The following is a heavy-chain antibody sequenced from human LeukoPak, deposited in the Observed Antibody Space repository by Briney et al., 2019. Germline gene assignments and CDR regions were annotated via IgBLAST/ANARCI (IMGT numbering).Heavy chain of an antibody. CDR3: ARAVSDGSGSYYYYYYMDV. Sequence: GGSLRLSCAASGFTFSSYDMHWVRQATGKGLEWVSTIGTAGDTYYPGSVKGRFTISRENAKNSLYLQMNSLRAGDTAVYYCARAVSDGSGSYYYYYYMDVWGKGTTVTVSS. CDR1: GFTFSSYD. J-gene: IGHJ6*03. CDR2: IGTAGDT. D-gene: IGHD3-10*01. V-gene: IGHV3-13*01.